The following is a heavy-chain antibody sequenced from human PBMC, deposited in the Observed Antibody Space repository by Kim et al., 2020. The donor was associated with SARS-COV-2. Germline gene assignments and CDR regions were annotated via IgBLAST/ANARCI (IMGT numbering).Heavy chain of an antibody. Sequence: ASVKVSCKASGYTFTSYGISWVRQAPGQGLEWMGWISAYNGNTNYAQKLQGRVTMTTDTSTSTAYMELRSLRSDDTAVYYCARDDGNGYSGYRRQVFWFDPWGQGTLVTVSS. CDR3: ARDDGNGYSGYRRQVFWFDP. D-gene: IGHD5-12*01. J-gene: IGHJ5*02. CDR2: ISAYNGNT. V-gene: IGHV1-18*01. CDR1: GYTFTSYG.